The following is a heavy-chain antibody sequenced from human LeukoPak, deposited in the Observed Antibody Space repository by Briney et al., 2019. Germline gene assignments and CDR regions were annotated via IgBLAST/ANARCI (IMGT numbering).Heavy chain of an antibody. Sequence: GGSLRLSCAASGFTFSSYAMHWVRQAPGKGLEWVAVISYDGSNKYYADSVKGRFTISRDNSKNTLYLQMNSLRAEDTAVYYCASAPYYYDSSGYSDWYFDLWGRGTLVTVSS. J-gene: IGHJ2*01. CDR2: ISYDGSNK. V-gene: IGHV3-30-3*01. D-gene: IGHD3-22*01. CDR1: GFTFSSYA. CDR3: ASAPYYYDSSGYSDWYFDL.